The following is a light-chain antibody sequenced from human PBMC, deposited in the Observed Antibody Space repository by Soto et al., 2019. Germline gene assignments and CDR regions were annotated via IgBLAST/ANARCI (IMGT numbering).Light chain of an antibody. J-gene: IGLJ1*01. CDR2: DVT. Sequence: QSALTQSASVSGSPGQSITISCTGTSSDVGGFNYVSWYQQHPGKAPKLMIYDVTNRPSGVSYRFSGSKSGTTASLTISGLQAEDEAEYYCNSYTISSTYVFGTGTKLTVL. V-gene: IGLV2-14*03. CDR3: NSYTISSTYV. CDR1: SSDVGGFNY.